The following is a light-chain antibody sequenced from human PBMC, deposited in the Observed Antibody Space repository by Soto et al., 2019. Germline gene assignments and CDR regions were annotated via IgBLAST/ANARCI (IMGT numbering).Light chain of an antibody. CDR2: DVS. CDR3: CSYTPSNTRKIV. V-gene: IGLV2-14*03. J-gene: IGLJ1*01. Sequence: QSVLTQPASVSGSPGQSITISCTGTSSDVGGYNYVSWYQHHPGKAPKLMIYDVSNRPSGVSNRFSGSKSGNTASLTISGLQPEDEADYYCCSYTPSNTRKIVFGTGTKVTVL. CDR1: SSDVGGYNY.